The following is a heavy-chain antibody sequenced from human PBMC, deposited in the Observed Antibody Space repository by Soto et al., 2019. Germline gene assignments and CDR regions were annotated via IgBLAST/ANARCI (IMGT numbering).Heavy chain of an antibody. V-gene: IGHV3-23*01. Sequence: GGSLRLSCAASGFTFSSYAMSWVRQAPGKGLEWVSAISGSGGSTYYADSVKGRFTISRDNSKNTLYLQMNSLRAEDTAVYYCAKGRGDSYGYFYYYYGMDVWGQGTTVTVSS. J-gene: IGHJ6*02. CDR3: AKGRGDSYGYFYYYYGMDV. D-gene: IGHD5-18*01. CDR2: ISGSGGST. CDR1: GFTFSSYA.